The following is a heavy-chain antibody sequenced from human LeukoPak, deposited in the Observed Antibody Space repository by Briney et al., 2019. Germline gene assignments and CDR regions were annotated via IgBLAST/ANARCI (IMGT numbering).Heavy chain of an antibody. CDR1: GFTFRNFW. V-gene: IGHV3-7*01. CDR3: ARDPYSSSSFDY. CDR2: INQDGSQQ. Sequence: GGSLRLSCAASGFTFRNFWMTWVRQAPGKGLQWVANINQDGSQQAYVDSVGGRFSVSRDNGKNSLYLQMNSLRAEDTAVYFCARDPYSSSSFDYWGQGTLVTVSS. D-gene: IGHD6-6*01. J-gene: IGHJ4*02.